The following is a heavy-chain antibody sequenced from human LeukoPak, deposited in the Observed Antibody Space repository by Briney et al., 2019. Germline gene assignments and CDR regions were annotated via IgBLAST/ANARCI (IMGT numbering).Heavy chain of an antibody. Sequence: GESLKISCKGSGYSFTNYWIGWVRQMPGKGLEWMGIIYPLDSDTRYSPSFQGQDTISADKSISTAFLQWNSLKASDTAMYYCARLVSGSYSPFDYWGQGTLVTVSS. CDR3: ARLVSGSYSPFDY. J-gene: IGHJ4*02. D-gene: IGHD1-26*01. CDR2: IYPLDSDT. V-gene: IGHV5-51*01. CDR1: GYSFTNYW.